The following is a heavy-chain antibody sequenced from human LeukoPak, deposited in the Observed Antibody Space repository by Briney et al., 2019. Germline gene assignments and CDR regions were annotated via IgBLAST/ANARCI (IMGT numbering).Heavy chain of an antibody. Sequence: SETLSLTCTVSGGSISSSSYYWGWIRQPPGKGLEWIGSIYYSGSTYYNPSLKSRVTISVDTSKNQFSLKLSSVTAADTAVYYCARVQFAGITMVRGPNWFDPWGQGTLVTVSS. CDR2: IYYSGST. D-gene: IGHD3-10*01. V-gene: IGHV4-39*07. CDR3: ARVQFAGITMVRGPNWFDP. CDR1: GGSISSSSYY. J-gene: IGHJ5*02.